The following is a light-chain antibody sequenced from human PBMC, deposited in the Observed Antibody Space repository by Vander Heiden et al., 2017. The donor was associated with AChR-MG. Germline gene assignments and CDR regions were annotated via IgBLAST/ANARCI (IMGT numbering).Light chain of an antibody. Sequence: MQMIQFPSTLSESVRDKVTIACRPYHSVSSYLKWYQQKPGKAPKLLIYAATSLKSGVPSRFSGSGSGTDFTLRISSLQPEDFATYYCQQGDTTPRTFGQGTKVEIK. V-gene: IGKV1-39*01. J-gene: IGKJ1*01. CDR1: HSVSSY. CDR2: AAT. CDR3: QQGDTTPRT.